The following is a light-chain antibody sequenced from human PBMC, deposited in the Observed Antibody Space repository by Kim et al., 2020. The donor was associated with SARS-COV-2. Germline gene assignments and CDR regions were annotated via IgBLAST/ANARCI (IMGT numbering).Light chain of an antibody. Sequence: GHAITSSCTGTSSNVGRYNYVSWFQQHPGKAPNVIIYDVSKRPSGVSNRFSGSKSGNTASLTISGLQAEDDADYFCGSYTTSITWVFGGGTQLTVL. J-gene: IGLJ3*02. CDR1: SSNVGRYNY. CDR2: DVS. V-gene: IGLV2-14*04. CDR3: GSYTTSITWV.